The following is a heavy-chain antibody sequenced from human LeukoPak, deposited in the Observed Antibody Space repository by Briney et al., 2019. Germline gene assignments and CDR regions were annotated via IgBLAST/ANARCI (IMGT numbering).Heavy chain of an antibody. D-gene: IGHD1-20*01. Sequence: GGSLRLSCAASGFTFTNAWMNWVRQAPGKGLEWAGRIKSKADGETIDYAAPVKGRFTFSRDDSKNMLYLQMNSLKSEDTAVYYCSTLTSRGLSDSWGQGTLVTVSS. CDR2: IKSKADGETI. CDR1: GFTFTNAW. V-gene: IGHV3-15*07. J-gene: IGHJ4*02. CDR3: STLTSRGLSDS.